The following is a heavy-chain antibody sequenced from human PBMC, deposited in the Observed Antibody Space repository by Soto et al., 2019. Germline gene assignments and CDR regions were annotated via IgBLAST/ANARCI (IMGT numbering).Heavy chain of an antibody. J-gene: IGHJ6*02. D-gene: IGHD2-2*01. CDR3: ALGFDDRGIVVVPAANPWYYGMDV. V-gene: IGHV1-69*06. CDR1: GGTLSNNA. CDR2: IIPLSATT. Sequence: QVQLVQSGTEVKKPGSSVNVSCKASGGTLSNNAISWVRQAPGQGLEWMGGIIPLSATTNYAQKFQGRVTITADRSTRTDYMELTSLTSADTAVYYCALGFDDRGIVVVPAANPWYYGMDVWGQGTTVTVSS.